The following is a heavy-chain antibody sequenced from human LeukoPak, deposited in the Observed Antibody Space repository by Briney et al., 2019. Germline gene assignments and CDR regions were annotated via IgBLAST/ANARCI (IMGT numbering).Heavy chain of an antibody. CDR1: GGSISSYY. J-gene: IGHJ4*02. CDR3: ARRKRGSWSFDY. V-gene: IGHV4-59*08. CDR2: IYYSGST. D-gene: IGHD6-13*01. Sequence: PSETPSLTCTVSGGSISSYYWSWIRQPPGKGLEWIGYIYYSGSTNYSPSLKSRVTISVDTSKNQFSLKLSSVTAADTAVYYCARRKRGSWSFDYWGQGTLVTVSS.